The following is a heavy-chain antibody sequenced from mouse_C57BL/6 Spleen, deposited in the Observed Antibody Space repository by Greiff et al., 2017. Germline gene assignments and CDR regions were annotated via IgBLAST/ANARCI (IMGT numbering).Heavy chain of an antibody. CDR3: ARRNGSSSDY. CDR1: GYTFTSYW. D-gene: IGHD1-1*01. V-gene: IGHV1-59*01. Sequence: QVQLQQPGAELVRPGTSVKLSCKASGYTFTSYWMHWVKQRPGQGLEWIGVIDPSDSYTNYNQKFKGKATLTVDTSSSTAYMQLRSLTSEDSAVYYCARRNGSSSDYWGQGTTPTVSS. J-gene: IGHJ2*01. CDR2: IDPSDSYT.